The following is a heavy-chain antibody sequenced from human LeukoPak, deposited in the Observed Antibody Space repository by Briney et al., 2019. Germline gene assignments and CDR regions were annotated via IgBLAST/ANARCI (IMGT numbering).Heavy chain of an antibody. CDR2: INWNGGST. V-gene: IGHV3-20*04. J-gene: IGHJ4*02. CDR1: GFTFDDYG. CDR3: AREPRGYSYGSFFDY. D-gene: IGHD5-18*01. Sequence: GGSLRLSCAASGFTFDDYGLSWVRQAPGKGLEWVSGINWNGGSTGYADSVKGRFTISRDNAKKSLYLQMNSLRAEDTAVYYCAREPRGYSYGSFFDYWGQGTLVTVSS.